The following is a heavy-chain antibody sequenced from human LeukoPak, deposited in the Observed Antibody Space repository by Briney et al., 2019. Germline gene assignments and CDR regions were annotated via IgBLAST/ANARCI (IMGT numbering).Heavy chain of an antibody. CDR2: INTSGSST. CDR3: ARINHADDF. CDR1: GFTFSDYW. J-gene: IGHJ4*02. D-gene: IGHD1-14*01. V-gene: IGHV3-74*03. Sequence: PGGSLRLSCAASGFTFSDYWMHWVRQVPGKGLVWVSRINTSGSSTTYAESVKGRFTISRDNAKNTLYLQMDSLRAEDTGVYYCARINHADDFWGQGTLVTVSS.